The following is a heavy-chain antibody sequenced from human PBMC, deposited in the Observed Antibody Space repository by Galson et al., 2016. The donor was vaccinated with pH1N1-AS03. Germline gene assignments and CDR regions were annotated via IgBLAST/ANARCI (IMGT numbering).Heavy chain of an antibody. Sequence: SLRLSCAASGFSFSSYSMNWVRQAPGKGLEWVSDISISSRTRNYADSVKGRFTISRDKAKNSLFLQMNSLRGEDTAVYYCAREGAMITFGGVGPASDYWGQGTLATVSS. CDR2: ISISSRTR. V-gene: IGHV3-48*01. D-gene: IGHD3-16*01. J-gene: IGHJ4*02. CDR3: AREGAMITFGGVGPASDY. CDR1: GFSFSSYS.